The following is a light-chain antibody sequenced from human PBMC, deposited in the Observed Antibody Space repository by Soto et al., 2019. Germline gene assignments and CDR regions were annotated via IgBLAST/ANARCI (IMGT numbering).Light chain of an antibody. CDR2: SDN. V-gene: IGLV1-44*01. CDR3: AAWDNSLNGYV. CDR1: SSNIGSIR. J-gene: IGLJ1*01. Sequence: QSALTQPPSASGTPGQRVAISCSGASSNIGSIRANWYRQLPGSAPKLLIYSDNQRPSGVPDRFSGSKSGTSASLAISGLQSEDEADYYCAAWDNSLNGYVFGTGTKVTVL.